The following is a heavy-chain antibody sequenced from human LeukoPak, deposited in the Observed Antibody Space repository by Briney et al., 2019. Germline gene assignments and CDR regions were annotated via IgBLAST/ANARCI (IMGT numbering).Heavy chain of an antibody. Sequence: SETLSLTCTVSGGSISSYYWSWIRQPPGKGLEWIGYIYYSGSTNYNPSLRSRVTISVDTSKNQFSLKLSSVTAADTAVYYCARDPRGGYYFDYWGQGTLVTVSS. CDR3: ARDPRGGYYFDY. V-gene: IGHV4-59*01. J-gene: IGHJ4*02. CDR2: IYYSGST. CDR1: GGSISSYY. D-gene: IGHD3-16*01.